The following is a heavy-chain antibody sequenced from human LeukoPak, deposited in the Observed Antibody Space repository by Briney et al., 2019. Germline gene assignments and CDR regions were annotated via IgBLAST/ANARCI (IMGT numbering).Heavy chain of an antibody. Sequence: SVKVSCKASGGTFSSYAISWVRQAPGQGLEWVGGIIPIFGAANYAQKLQGRVTITTDESTSTAYMELSSLRSEDTAVYYCARDRVVVVAARAFQAFDIWGQGTMVTVSS. CDR1: GGTFSSYA. CDR2: IIPIFGAA. D-gene: IGHD2-15*01. J-gene: IGHJ3*02. V-gene: IGHV1-69*05. CDR3: ARDRVVVVAARAFQAFDI.